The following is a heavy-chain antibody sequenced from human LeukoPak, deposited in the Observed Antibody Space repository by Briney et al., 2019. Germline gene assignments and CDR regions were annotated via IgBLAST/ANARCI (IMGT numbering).Heavy chain of an antibody. V-gene: IGHV3-30*18. D-gene: IGHD2-2*01. Sequence: GGSLRLSCAASGFTFNSYGMHWVRQAPGKGLEWVAVISYDGSNKYYADSVKGRFTISRDNSKSTLYLQMNSLRAEDTAVYYCAKSLWVPAAPSYYYYGMDVWGQGTTVTVSS. J-gene: IGHJ6*02. CDR1: GFTFNSYG. CDR3: AKSLWVPAAPSYYYYGMDV. CDR2: ISYDGSNK.